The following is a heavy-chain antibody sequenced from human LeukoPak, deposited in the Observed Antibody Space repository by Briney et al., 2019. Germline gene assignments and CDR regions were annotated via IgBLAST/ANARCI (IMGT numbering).Heavy chain of an antibody. Sequence: PGGSLRLSCAASGFTVSTNYMTWVRQAPGKGLEWVSAISGSGGSTYYADSVKGRFTISRDNSKNTLYLQMNSLRAEDTAVYYCAKYGSSSWYRYFDYWGQGTLVTVSS. V-gene: IGHV3-23*01. J-gene: IGHJ4*02. CDR2: ISGSGGST. CDR1: GFTVSTNY. CDR3: AKYGSSSWYRYFDY. D-gene: IGHD6-13*01.